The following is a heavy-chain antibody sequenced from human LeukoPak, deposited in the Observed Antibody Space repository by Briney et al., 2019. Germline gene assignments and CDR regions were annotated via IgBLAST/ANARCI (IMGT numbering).Heavy chain of an antibody. D-gene: IGHD7-27*01. CDR1: GASVTDYY. CDR2: IHHIGNS. J-gene: IGHJ5*02. Sequence: SETLSLTCTVSGASVTDYYWSWIRQSPGKGLEWISYIHHIGNSDYNPSLRIRVTTSLDTSKNQFSLNLISVTAADTAVYYCTRGHWGLQSWSQGTLVTVSS. V-gene: IGHV4-59*02. CDR3: TRGHWGLQS.